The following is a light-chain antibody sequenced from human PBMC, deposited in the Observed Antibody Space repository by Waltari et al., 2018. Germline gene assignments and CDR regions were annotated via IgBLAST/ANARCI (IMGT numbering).Light chain of an antibody. CDR2: GQK. Sequence: QSVLTQPPSASGTPGQRVTISCSGSSSNIGSNTVNWYQQLPGTAPTLLIYGQKHRPSGVPDRFSGSKSGTSASLAINGLQSEDEAHYYCAAWDDSLNGFYVFGTGTKVTVL. CDR3: AAWDDSLNGFYV. J-gene: IGLJ1*01. V-gene: IGLV1-44*01. CDR1: SSNIGSNT.